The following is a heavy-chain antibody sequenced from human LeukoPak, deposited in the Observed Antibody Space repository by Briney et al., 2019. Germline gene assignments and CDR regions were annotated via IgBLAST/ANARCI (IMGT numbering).Heavy chain of an antibody. CDR3: ARGRMVRGVEGNWFDP. V-gene: IGHV1-8*01. D-gene: IGHD3-10*01. Sequence: ASVKVSCKASGYTFTSYDINWVRQATGQGLEWMGWMNPNSGNTGYAQKFQGRVTMTRNTSISTAYMELSSLRSEDTAVYYCARGRMVRGVEGNWFDPWGQGTLVTVSS. J-gene: IGHJ5*02. CDR1: GYTFTSYD. CDR2: MNPNSGNT.